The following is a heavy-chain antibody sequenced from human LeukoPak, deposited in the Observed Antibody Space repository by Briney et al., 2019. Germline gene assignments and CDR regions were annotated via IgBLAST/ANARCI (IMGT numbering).Heavy chain of an antibody. V-gene: IGHV4-30-2*02. CDR3: ARSLRYFDWLPIRYYYGMDV. CDR2: IYHSGST. Sequence: KTSETLSLTCAVSGGSISSGGYSWSWIRQPPGKGLEWIGYIYHSGSTYYNPSLKSRVTISVDRSKNQFSLKLSSVTAADTAVYYCARSLRYFDWLPIRYYYGMDVWGQGTTVTVSS. D-gene: IGHD3-9*01. J-gene: IGHJ6*02. CDR1: GGSISSGGYS.